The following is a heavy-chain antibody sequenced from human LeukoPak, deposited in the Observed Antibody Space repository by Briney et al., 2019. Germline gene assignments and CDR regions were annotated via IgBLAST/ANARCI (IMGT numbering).Heavy chain of an antibody. CDR3: ARGDFWSGYANDY. Sequence: GGSLRLSCAASGFTFSSYWMSWVRQAPGKGLEWVANIKQDGSEKYYVDSVKGRFTISRDNAKNSVYLQMNSLRAEDTAVYYCARGDFWSGYANDYWGQGTLVTVSS. CDR1: GFTFSSYW. D-gene: IGHD3-3*01. CDR2: IKQDGSEK. J-gene: IGHJ4*02. V-gene: IGHV3-7*01.